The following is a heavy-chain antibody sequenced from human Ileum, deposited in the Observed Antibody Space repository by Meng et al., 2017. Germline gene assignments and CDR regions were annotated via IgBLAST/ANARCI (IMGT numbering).Heavy chain of an antibody. CDR1: GGSVSSDGFQ. CDR3: ARDHWGSLDY. V-gene: IGHV4-61*08. Sequence: QVQLQGPGPGLVGPAETLSLICTVSGGSVSSDGFQWGWVRQPPGKGLEWIGYASTNYNPSLKSRVTISLDTSKNQFSLELSSVTAADTAVYYCARDHWGSLDYWGQGILVTVSS. D-gene: IGHD7-27*01. J-gene: IGHJ4*02. CDR2: AST.